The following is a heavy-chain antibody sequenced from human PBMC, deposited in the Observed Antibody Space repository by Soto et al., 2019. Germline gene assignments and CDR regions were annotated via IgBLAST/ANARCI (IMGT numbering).Heavy chain of an antibody. CDR1: GGSISSSSYY. CDR3: ARRSVLRFLEWSAIALDY. J-gene: IGHJ4*02. CDR2: IYYSGST. V-gene: IGHV4-39*01. D-gene: IGHD3-3*01. Sequence: PSETLSLTCTVSGGSISSSSYYWGWIRQPPGKGLEWIGSIYYSGSTYYNPSLKSRVTISVDTSKNQFSLKLSSVTAADTAVYYCARRSVLRFLEWSAIALDYWGQGTLVTVSS.